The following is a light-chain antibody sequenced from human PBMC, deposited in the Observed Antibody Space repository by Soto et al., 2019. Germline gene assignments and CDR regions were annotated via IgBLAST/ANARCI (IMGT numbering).Light chain of an antibody. J-gene: IGLJ2*01. CDR2: GNS. CDR1: SSNIGAGYD. CDR3: QSYDSSLSTSV. Sequence: QSVLTQPPSVSGAPGQRVTISCTGSSSNIGAGYDVNWYQQLPGTAPKVLIYGNSNRPSGVPDRFSGSKSGASAPLAITGLQAEDEADYYCQSYDSSLSTSVFGGGTKLTVL. V-gene: IGLV1-40*01.